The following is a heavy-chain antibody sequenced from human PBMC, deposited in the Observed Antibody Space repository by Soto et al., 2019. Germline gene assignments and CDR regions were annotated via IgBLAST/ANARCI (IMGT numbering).Heavy chain of an antibody. V-gene: IGHV3-23*01. CDR2: VSSSGVVT. J-gene: IGHJ4*02. Sequence: GGSLRLSCAVSGFTFSSFPMSWVRQAPGKGLEWVSSVSSSGVVTHYADSVKGRFTISRDNSKNTVYLQMNSLRAEDTALYYCTKRGYCSGGICYAFDYWGQGTLVTVSS. CDR1: GFTFSSFP. D-gene: IGHD2-15*01. CDR3: TKRGYCSGGICYAFDY.